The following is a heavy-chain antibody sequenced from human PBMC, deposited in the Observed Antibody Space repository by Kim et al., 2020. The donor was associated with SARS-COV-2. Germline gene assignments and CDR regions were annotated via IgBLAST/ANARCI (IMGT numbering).Heavy chain of an antibody. CDR2: IYYSGST. CDR3: ARERLERGRGDP. V-gene: IGHV4-59*13. D-gene: IGHD1-1*01. J-gene: IGHJ5*02. Sequence: SETLSLTCTVSGGSISSYYWSWIRQPPGKGLEWIGYIYYSGSTNYNPSLKSRVTISVDTSKNQFSLKLSSVTAADTAVYYCARERLERGRGDPWGQGTLV. CDR1: GGSISSYY.